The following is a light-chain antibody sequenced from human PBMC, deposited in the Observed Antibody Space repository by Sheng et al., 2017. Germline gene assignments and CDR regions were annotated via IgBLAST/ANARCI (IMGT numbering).Light chain of an antibody. CDR3: QQSYITPWT. V-gene: IGKV1-5*03. CDR2: KAS. CDR1: QSISSW. J-gene: IGKJ1*01. Sequence: DIQMTQSPSTLSASVGDRVTITCRASQSISSWLAWYQQKPGKAPKLLIYKASSLESGVPSRFSGSGSGTEFTLTISSLQPDDFATYYCQQSYITPWTFGQGTKVEI.